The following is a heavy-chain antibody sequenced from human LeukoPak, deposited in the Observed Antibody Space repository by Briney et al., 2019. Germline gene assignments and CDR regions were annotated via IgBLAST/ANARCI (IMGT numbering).Heavy chain of an antibody. D-gene: IGHD2-2*01. CDR3: ARDPSISGPTEEYQLLFDY. Sequence: ASVKVSCKASGYTFTGYYMHWVRQAPGQGLEWMGWINPNSGGTNYAQKFQGWVTMTRDTSISTAYMELSRLRTDDTAVYYCARDPSISGPTEEYQLLFDYWGQGTLVTVSS. V-gene: IGHV1-2*04. CDR1: GYTFTGYY. J-gene: IGHJ4*02. CDR2: INPNSGGT.